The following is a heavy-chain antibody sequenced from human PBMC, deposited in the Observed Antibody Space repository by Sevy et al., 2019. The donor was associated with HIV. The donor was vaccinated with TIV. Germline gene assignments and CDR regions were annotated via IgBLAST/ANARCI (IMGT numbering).Heavy chain of an antibody. Sequence: ASVKVSCKASGYTFIDYYIHWVRQAPGQALEWMGRINPNSGATNYAQKIQDRVTMTRDTSISTSYMELRRLRSDDTAVYYCAREDYYDASGGWVDPWGQGTLVTVSS. J-gene: IGHJ5*02. D-gene: IGHD3-22*01. CDR2: INPNSGAT. V-gene: IGHV1-2*06. CDR3: AREDYYDASGGWVDP. CDR1: GYTFIDYY.